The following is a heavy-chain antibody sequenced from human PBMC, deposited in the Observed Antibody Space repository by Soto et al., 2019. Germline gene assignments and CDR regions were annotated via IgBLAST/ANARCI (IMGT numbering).Heavy chain of an antibody. Sequence: SETLSLTCAVSGGSISSNNWWSWVRQPPGKGLEWIGEIYHSGSTNYNPSFKSRVAMSVDTSKNQFSLELSSVTSADTAVYYCARHHDSWGQGTLVTVSS. CDR3: ARHHDS. J-gene: IGHJ4*02. CDR2: IYHSGST. V-gene: IGHV4-4*02. CDR1: GGSISSNNW.